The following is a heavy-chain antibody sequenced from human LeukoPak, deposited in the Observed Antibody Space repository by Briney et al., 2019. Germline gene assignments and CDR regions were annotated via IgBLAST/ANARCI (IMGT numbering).Heavy chain of an antibody. CDR3: ARDFRGGYDFWSGYYTPYYFDY. J-gene: IGHJ4*02. CDR1: GFTFSSYG. V-gene: IGHV3-23*01. D-gene: IGHD3-3*01. Sequence: PGGSLRLSCAASGFTFSSYGMSWVRQAPGKGLEWVSAISGSGGSTYYADSVKGRFTISRDNSKNTLYLQMNSLRAEDTAVYYCARDFRGGYDFWSGYYTPYYFDYWGQGTLVTVSS. CDR2: ISGSGGST.